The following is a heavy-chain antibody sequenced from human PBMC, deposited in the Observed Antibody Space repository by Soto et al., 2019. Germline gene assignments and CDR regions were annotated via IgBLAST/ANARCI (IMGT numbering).Heavy chain of an antibody. Sequence: GGSLRLSCAASGFTFSNAWMNWVRQAPGKGLEWVGRIKSKTGGGTTDYAAPVKGRFTISRDDSKNTLYLQMNSLKTEDTAVYYCAKVNWNYGLDAFDIWGQGTMVTVSS. D-gene: IGHD1-7*01. CDR1: GFTFSNAW. CDR3: AKVNWNYGLDAFDI. J-gene: IGHJ3*02. CDR2: IKSKTGGGTT. V-gene: IGHV3-15*07.